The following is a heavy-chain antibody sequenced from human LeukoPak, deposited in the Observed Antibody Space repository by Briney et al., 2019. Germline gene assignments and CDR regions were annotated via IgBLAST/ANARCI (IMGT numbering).Heavy chain of an antibody. Sequence: SVTLSLTCTVSGGSISSSSYYWGWIRQPPGKGLEWIGSIYYSGSTYYNPSLKSRVTISVDTSKNQFSLKLSSVTAADTAVYYCARQYDILTGYFDYWGQGTLVTVSS. D-gene: IGHD3-9*01. CDR1: GGSISSSSYY. V-gene: IGHV4-39*01. CDR2: IYYSGST. J-gene: IGHJ4*02. CDR3: ARQYDILTGYFDY.